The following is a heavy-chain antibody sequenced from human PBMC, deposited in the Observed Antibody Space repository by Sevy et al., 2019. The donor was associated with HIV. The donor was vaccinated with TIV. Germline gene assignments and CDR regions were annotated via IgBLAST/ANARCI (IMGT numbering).Heavy chain of an antibody. D-gene: IGHD2-2*01. CDR2: INHSGST. CDR1: GGSISSSNW. Sequence: SETLSLTCAVSGGSISSSNWWSWVRQPPGKGLEWIGEINHSGSTHYNPSLKSRVTISVDTSKNQFSLRLNSVTAADTAVYYCARAPPVVVVPGAPSWFDPWGQGTLVTVSS. J-gene: IGHJ5*02. V-gene: IGHV4-4*02. CDR3: ARAPPVVVVPGAPSWFDP.